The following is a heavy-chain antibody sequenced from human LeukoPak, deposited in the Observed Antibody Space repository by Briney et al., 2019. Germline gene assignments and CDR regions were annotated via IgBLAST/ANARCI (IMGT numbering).Heavy chain of an antibody. V-gene: IGHV1-69*05. D-gene: IGHD3-10*01. CDR1: GGTFSSYA. CDR3: ARHYYGSSPPFDP. J-gene: IGHJ5*02. CDR2: IIPIFGTA. Sequence: SVKVSCKASGGTFSSYAISWVRQAPGQGLEWMGRIIPIFGTANYAQKFQGRVTITTDESTSTAYMELSSLRSEDTAVYYCARHYYGSSPPFDPWGQGTLVTVSS.